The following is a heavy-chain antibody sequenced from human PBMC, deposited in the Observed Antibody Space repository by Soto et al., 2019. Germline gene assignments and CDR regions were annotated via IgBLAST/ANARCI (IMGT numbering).Heavy chain of an antibody. J-gene: IGHJ5*02. V-gene: IGHV3-23*01. CDR2: ISGSGGST. CDR1: GFTFSSYA. CDR3: AKNEVLAYYYDSSGYWVWFDP. D-gene: IGHD3-22*01. Sequence: GGSLRLSCAASGFTFSSYAMSWVRQAPGKGLEWVSAISGSGGSTYYAGSVKGRFTISRDNSKNTLYLQMNSLRAEDTAVYYCAKNEVLAYYYDSSGYWVWFDPWGQGTLVTVSS.